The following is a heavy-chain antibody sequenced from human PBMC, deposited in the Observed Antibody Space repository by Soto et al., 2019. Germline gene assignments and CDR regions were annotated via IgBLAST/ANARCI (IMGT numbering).Heavy chain of an antibody. Sequence: GGSLRLSCAASEFTFSSYEMHWVRQAPGEGLEWVSYISSSGSTIYYADSVKGRFTISRDNTKSSLYLQMDSLGAEDTAVYYCARAQETDNVWSLGYYYTMDVWGQETMVTVSS. J-gene: IGHJ6*02. CDR3: ARAQETDNVWSLGYYYTMDV. V-gene: IGHV3-48*03. CDR1: EFTFSSYE. CDR2: ISSSGSTI. D-gene: IGHD3-3*01.